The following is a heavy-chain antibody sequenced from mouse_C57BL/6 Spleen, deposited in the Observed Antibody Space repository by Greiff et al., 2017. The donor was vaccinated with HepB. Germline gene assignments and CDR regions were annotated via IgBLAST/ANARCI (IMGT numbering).Heavy chain of an antibody. CDR3: ARGDYYGSFAY. D-gene: IGHD1-1*01. J-gene: IGHJ3*01. Sequence: EVKLVESGPGLVKPSQSLSLPCSVTGYSITSGYYWNWIRQFPGNKLEWMGYISYDGSNNYNPSLKNRISITRDTSKKQFFLTLNSVTTEDTATYYCARGDYYGSFAYWGQGTLVTVSA. CDR2: ISYDGSN. CDR1: GYSITSGYY. V-gene: IGHV3-6*01.